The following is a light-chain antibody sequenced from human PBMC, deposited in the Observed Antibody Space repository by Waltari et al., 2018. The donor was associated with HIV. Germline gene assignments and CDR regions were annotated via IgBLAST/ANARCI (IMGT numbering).Light chain of an antibody. CDR2: KDS. CDR1: VLPKHY. J-gene: IGLJ7*01. V-gene: IGLV3-25*03. Sequence: SYELTQPPSVSVSPGQTARITCSGDVLPKHYAYWYQQKPGQAPVVVISKDSERPSGIPERFSGSSSGTTVTLTIRGVQAEDEADYYCQSADSSGTYAVFGGGTQLTVL. CDR3: QSADSSGTYAV.